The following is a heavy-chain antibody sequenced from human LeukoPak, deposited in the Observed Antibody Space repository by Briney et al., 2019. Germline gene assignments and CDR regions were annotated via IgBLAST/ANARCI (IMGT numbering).Heavy chain of an antibody. J-gene: IGHJ4*02. Sequence: GGSLRLSCAVSGITLSNYGMSWVRQAPGKGLEWVAGISDSGGRTNYADSVKGRFTISRDNPKNTLYLQMNSLRAEDTAVYFCAKRGVVIRVILVGFHKEAYYFDSWGQGTLVIVS. V-gene: IGHV3-23*01. CDR3: AKRGVVIRVILVGFHKEAYYFDS. CDR1: GITLSNYG. CDR2: ISDSGGRT. D-gene: IGHD3-22*01.